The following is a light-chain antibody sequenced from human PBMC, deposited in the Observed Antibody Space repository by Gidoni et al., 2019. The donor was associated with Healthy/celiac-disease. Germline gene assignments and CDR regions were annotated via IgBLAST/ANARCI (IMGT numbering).Light chain of an antibody. CDR1: QSVSSSY. V-gene: IGKV3-20*01. Sequence: EIVLTQPPGTRSLSPGERATLPCRASQSVSSSYLAWYQQKPGQAPRLLIYGASSRATGIPDRVSGSGSGTDFTLTISRLEPEDFAVYYCQQYGSAPYTFGQGTKLEIK. CDR3: QQYGSAPYT. J-gene: IGKJ2*01. CDR2: GAS.